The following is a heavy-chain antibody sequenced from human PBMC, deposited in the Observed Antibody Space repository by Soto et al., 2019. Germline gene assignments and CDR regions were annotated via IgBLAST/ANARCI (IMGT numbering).Heavy chain of an antibody. D-gene: IGHD3-10*01. CDR2: ISGSGGSP. Sequence: EVQLLESGGGLVQPGGSLRLSCAASGFTFSSSAMSWVRQAPGKRLEWVSAISGSGGSPYYADSVKGRFTISSDNYKKTLYLQRNSLTAEDTAVYYCALDYYGSGSYPNDAFDIWGQGTMVTVSS. CDR3: ALDYYGSGSYPNDAFDI. CDR1: GFTFSSSA. V-gene: IGHV3-23*01. J-gene: IGHJ3*02.